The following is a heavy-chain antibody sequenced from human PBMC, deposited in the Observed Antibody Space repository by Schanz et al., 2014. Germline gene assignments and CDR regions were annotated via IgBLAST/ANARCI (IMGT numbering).Heavy chain of an antibody. J-gene: IGHJ4*02. D-gene: IGHD5-12*01. Sequence: QVQLVQSGAEVKKPGASVKVSCKASGYTFTSYGISWVRQAPGQGLEWMGWISAYNGNTKYSQSFQGRVTITRDTSASTAYMELSSLRSEDTAVYSCARGIGGYGANNYFDYWGQGTLVTVSS. CDR2: ISAYNGNT. V-gene: IGHV1-18*01. CDR3: ARGIGGYGANNYFDY. CDR1: GYTFTSYG.